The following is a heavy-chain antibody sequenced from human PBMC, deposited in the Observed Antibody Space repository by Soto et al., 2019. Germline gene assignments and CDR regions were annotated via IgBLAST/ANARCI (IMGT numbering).Heavy chain of an antibody. J-gene: IGHJ4*02. CDR3: ARDYYYDILTGYLN. CDR1: GYTFTSYG. Sequence: ASVKVSCKASGYTFTSYGISWVRQAPGQGLEWMGWISAYNGNTNYAQKLQGRVTMTTDTSTSTAYMELRSLRSDDTAVYYCARDYYYDILTGYLNWGQGTLVTVSS. D-gene: IGHD3-9*01. V-gene: IGHV1-18*01. CDR2: ISAYNGNT.